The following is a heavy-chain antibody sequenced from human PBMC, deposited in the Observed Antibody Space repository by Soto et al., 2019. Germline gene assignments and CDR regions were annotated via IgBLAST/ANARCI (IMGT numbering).Heavy chain of an antibody. CDR1: GGSISSYY. J-gene: IGHJ5*02. V-gene: IGHV4-59*01. Sequence: PSETLSLTCTVSGGSISSYYWSWIRQPPGKGLEWIGYIYYSGSTNYNPSFKSRVTISVDASKNQFSLKLSSVTAADTAVYYCARILGYCISTSCAPFDPWGQGTLVTVSS. D-gene: IGHD2-2*01. CDR2: IYYSGST. CDR3: ARILGYCISTSCAPFDP.